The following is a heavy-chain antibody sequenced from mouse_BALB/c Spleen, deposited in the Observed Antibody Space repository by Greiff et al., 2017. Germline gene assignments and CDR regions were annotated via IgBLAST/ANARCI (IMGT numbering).Heavy chain of an antibody. CDR1: GFTFSSYA. J-gene: IGHJ2*01. CDR3: ARDYYGSSYFDY. Sequence: EVKVVESGGGLVKPGGSLKLSCAASGFTFSSYAMSWVRQTPEKRLEWVVSISSGGSTYYPDSVKGRFTISRDNARNILYLQMSSLRSEDTAMYYCARDYYGSSYFDYWGQGTTLTVSS. D-gene: IGHD1-1*01. CDR2: ISSGGST. V-gene: IGHV5-6-5*01.